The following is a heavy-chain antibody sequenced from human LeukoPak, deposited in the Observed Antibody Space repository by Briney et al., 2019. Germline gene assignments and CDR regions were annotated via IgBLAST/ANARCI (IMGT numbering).Heavy chain of an antibody. V-gene: IGHV4-30-4*08. CDR3: ASGNRGYDFWSGYYVNWFDP. D-gene: IGHD3-3*01. J-gene: IGHJ5*02. CDR1: GGSISSGDYY. Sequence: SETLSFTCTVSGGSISSGDYYWSWIRQPPGKGLEWIGYIYYSGSTYYNPSLKSRVTISVDTSKNQFSLKLSSVTAADTAVYYCASGNRGYDFWSGYYVNWFDPWGQGTLVTVSS. CDR2: IYYSGST.